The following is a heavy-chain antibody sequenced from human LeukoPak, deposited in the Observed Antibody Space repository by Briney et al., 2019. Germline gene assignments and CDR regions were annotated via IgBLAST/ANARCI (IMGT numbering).Heavy chain of an antibody. Sequence: GGSLRLSCAASGFTFDDYAMHWVRQAPGKGLEWVSGISWNSGSIGYADSVKSRFTISRDNAKNSLYLQMNSLRAEDTALYYCAKGGRPRTFDYWGQGTLVTVSS. V-gene: IGHV3-9*01. J-gene: IGHJ4*02. CDR2: ISWNSGSI. CDR3: AKGGRPRTFDY. D-gene: IGHD1-14*01. CDR1: GFTFDDYA.